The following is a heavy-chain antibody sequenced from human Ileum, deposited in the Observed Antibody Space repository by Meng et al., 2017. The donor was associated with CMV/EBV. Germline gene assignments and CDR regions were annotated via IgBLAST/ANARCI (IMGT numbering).Heavy chain of an antibody. CDR1: GFNFSIYT. V-gene: IGHV3-23*01. CDR2: ITGGGDTT. J-gene: IGHJ5*02. D-gene: IGHD3-16*01. CDR3: VKDDNDYMGEIGS. Sequence: GESLKISCAASGFNFSIYTMTWVRQAPGRGLEWVAGITGGGDTTYYADSVKGRFTISRDNSKNTLYLQMNSLRAEDTAIYYCVKDDNDYMGEIGSWGQGTLVTVSS.